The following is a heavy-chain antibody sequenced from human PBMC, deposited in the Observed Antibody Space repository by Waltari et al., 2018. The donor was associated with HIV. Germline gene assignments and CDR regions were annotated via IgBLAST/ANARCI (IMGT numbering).Heavy chain of an antibody. V-gene: IGHV3-23*01. CDR1: GFTFSSYA. J-gene: IGHJ4*02. D-gene: IGHD3-3*01. Sequence: EVQLLESGGGLVQPGGSLSISCLASGFTFSSYAMNWVRQAPGKGLEWVSAISGSGGSTYYADSVKGRFTISRDNSKNTLYLQMNSLRAEDTAVFYCAKDPDPYYDFWSGYFPGYFDYWGQGTPVTVSS. CDR2: ISGSGGST. CDR3: AKDPDPYYDFWSGYFPGYFDY.